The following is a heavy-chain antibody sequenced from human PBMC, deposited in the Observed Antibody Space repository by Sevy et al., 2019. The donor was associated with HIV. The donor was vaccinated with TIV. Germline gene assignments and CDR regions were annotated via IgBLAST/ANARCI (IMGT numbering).Heavy chain of an antibody. D-gene: IGHD1-26*01. CDR3: ARDTSGSYDHDAFDI. V-gene: IGHV1-18*01. Sequence: ASVKVSYKASGYTFTSYGISWVRQAPGQGLEWMGWISAYNGNTNYAQKLQGRVTMTTDTSTSTAYMELRSLRSDDTAVYYCARDTSGSYDHDAFDIWGQGTMVTVSS. CDR2: ISAYNGNT. CDR1: GYTFTSYG. J-gene: IGHJ3*02.